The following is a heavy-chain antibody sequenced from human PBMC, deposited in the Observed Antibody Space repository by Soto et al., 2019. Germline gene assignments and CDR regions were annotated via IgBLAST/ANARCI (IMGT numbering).Heavy chain of an antibody. CDR3: ARDSSYSTGWYDY. CDR1: GDSVSNDRIA. Sequence: PSQTLSLTCAISGDSVSNDRIAWNWIRLSPSRGLEWLGRTWYRSRWNYDYAPSVKSRISVNPDTSKNQFSLQLNSVTPEDTAVYYCARDSSYSTGWYDYWGQGTLVTVSS. V-gene: IGHV6-1*01. D-gene: IGHD6-19*01. J-gene: IGHJ4*02. CDR2: TWYRSRWNY.